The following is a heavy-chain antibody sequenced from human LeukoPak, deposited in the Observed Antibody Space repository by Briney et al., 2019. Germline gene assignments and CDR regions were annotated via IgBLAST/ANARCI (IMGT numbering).Heavy chain of an antibody. Sequence: GGSLRLSCAASGFTFSSYAMHWVRQAPGKGLEWVAVISYDGSNKYYADSVKGRFTISRDNSKNTLYLQMNSLRAEDTAVYYCARDLGTYYYDSSGYYYWGQGTLVTVSS. J-gene: IGHJ4*02. CDR1: GFTFSSYA. CDR3: ARDLGTYYYDSSGYYY. D-gene: IGHD3-22*01. CDR2: ISYDGSNK. V-gene: IGHV3-30*07.